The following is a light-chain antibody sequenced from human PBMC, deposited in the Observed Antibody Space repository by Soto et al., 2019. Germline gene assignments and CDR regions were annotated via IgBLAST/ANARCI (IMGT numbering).Light chain of an antibody. CDR3: QQYGVSPWT. J-gene: IGKJ1*01. V-gene: IGKV3-20*01. Sequence: EVVLTQSPGTLSLSPGERATLSCRASQSVSSNLAWYQQKPGQAPRLLMYGASSRATGLPDRFSGSGSGTDFTLTITRLEPEDFAVYYCQQYGVSPWTFGQGTRV. CDR1: QSVSSN. CDR2: GAS.